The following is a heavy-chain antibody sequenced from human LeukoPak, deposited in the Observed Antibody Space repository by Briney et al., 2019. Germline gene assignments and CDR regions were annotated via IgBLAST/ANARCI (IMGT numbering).Heavy chain of an antibody. V-gene: IGHV3-48*04. CDR3: AKDITKKTYYDILTGYYPGLNYFDY. J-gene: IGHJ4*02. Sequence: GGSLRLSCAASGFTFSSYSMNWVRQAPGKGLEWVSYIGSSSSTIYYADSVKGRFTISRDNSKNSLYLQMNSLRAEDTALYYCAKDITKKTYYDILTGYYPGLNYFDYWGQGTLVTVSS. CDR1: GFTFSSYS. CDR2: IGSSSSTI. D-gene: IGHD3-9*01.